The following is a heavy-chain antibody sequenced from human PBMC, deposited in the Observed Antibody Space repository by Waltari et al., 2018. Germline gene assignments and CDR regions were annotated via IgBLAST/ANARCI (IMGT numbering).Heavy chain of an antibody. CDR2: ISGSSNHT. CDR3: AKKAIGVPVAVHGLDV. CDR1: GFSFSSYT. V-gene: IGHV3-21*01. Sequence: EVQLVESGGGLVKPGGSLRLSCAASGFSFSSYTMNWVRQAPGKGLEWVSGISGSSNHTNYADSVKGRFTISRDNAKNSLYLQMNSLRAEDTAVYFCAKKAIGVPVAVHGLDVWGQGTTVTVSS. D-gene: IGHD2-2*01. J-gene: IGHJ6*02.